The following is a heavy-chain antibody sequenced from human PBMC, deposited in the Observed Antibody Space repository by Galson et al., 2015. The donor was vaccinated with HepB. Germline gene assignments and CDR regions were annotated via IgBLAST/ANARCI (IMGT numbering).Heavy chain of an antibody. J-gene: IGHJ4*02. CDR1: GGSISSHY. CDR3: ARQKGNKMPFDY. D-gene: IGHD4-23*01. CDR2: IYDGGST. V-gene: IGHV4-59*08. Sequence: SETLSLTCSVFGGSISSHYWSWMRQPPGKGLEWIGHIYDGGSTNYNPSLKSRVTMSTETSNKQFSLKLSSVTAADTAVYYCARQKGNKMPFDYWGRGTLVTVSS.